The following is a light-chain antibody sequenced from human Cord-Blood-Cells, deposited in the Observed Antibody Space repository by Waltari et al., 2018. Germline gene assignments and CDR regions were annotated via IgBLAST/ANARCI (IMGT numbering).Light chain of an antibody. CDR3: SSYTSSSTRV. CDR2: DVS. V-gene: IGLV2-14*03. CDR1: SSDVGGYNY. J-gene: IGLJ2*01. Sequence: QSALPQPASVSGSPGPSLPLSCTGTSSDVGGYNYVFWYQQPPGKAPKLMIYDVSNRPSGVSNRFSGSKSGNTASLTISGLQAEDEADYYCSSYTSSSTRVFGGGTKLTVL.